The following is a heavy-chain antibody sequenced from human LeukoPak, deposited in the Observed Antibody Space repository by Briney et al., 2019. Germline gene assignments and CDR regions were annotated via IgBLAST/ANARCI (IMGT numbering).Heavy chain of an antibody. V-gene: IGHV1-46*01. Sequence: GASVNVSCKASGYTFTSYYMHWVRQAPGQGLEWMGIINPSGGSTSYAQKFQGRVTMTRDTSTSTVYMELSSLRSEDTAVYYCARVDSGSGSYGHFYYYYGMDVWGQGTTVTVSS. J-gene: IGHJ6*02. D-gene: IGHD3-10*01. CDR2: INPSGGST. CDR1: GYTFTSYY. CDR3: ARVDSGSGSYGHFYYYYGMDV.